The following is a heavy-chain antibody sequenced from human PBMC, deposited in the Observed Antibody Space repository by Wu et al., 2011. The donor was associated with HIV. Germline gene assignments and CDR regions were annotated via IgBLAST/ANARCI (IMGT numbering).Heavy chain of an antibody. CDR3: ARDLLIRGVTWKLQNHFDP. V-gene: IGHV1-69-2*01. Sequence: EVQMVQSGAAVKKPGSTVKVSCKVSGVTFTDYYIHWVQQAPGKGLEWMGLVDPEDGDTIYAAKFQGRVTITADTSTDTAYMELSRLTSEDSAVYYCARDLLIRGVTWKLQNHFDPWGQGTLV. D-gene: IGHD3-10*01. J-gene: IGHJ5*02. CDR1: GVTFTDYY. CDR2: VDPEDGDT.